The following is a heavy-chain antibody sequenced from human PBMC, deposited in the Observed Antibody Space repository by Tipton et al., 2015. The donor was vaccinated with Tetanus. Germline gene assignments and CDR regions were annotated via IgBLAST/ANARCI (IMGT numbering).Heavy chain of an antibody. CDR3: ARTPDYYYGMDV. CDR2: IYYSGSA. V-gene: IGHV4-61*01. J-gene: IGHJ6*02. Sequence: TLSLTCTVSGGSVNDGRFYWTWIRQPPGKALEWVAHIYYSGSATYNPSVASRATVSIDMSKNQFSLRLTSVTAADTAVYFCARTPDYYYGMDVWGQGTTVTVSS. CDR1: GGSVNDGRFY.